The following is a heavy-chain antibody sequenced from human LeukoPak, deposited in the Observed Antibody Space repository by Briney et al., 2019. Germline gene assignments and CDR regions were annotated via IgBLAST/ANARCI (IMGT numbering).Heavy chain of an antibody. CDR1: GFTFSSYA. J-gene: IGHJ4*02. V-gene: IGHV3-23*01. CDR3: AKGSNSGITMVRGVIKSYFDY. D-gene: IGHD3-10*01. CDR2: VSGSGGST. Sequence: GGSLRLSCAASGFTFSSYAMSWVRQAPGKGLEWVSAVSGSGGSTYYADSVKGRFAISRDNSKNTLYLQMNSLRAEDTAVYYCAKGSNSGITMVRGVIKSYFDYWGQGTLVTVSS.